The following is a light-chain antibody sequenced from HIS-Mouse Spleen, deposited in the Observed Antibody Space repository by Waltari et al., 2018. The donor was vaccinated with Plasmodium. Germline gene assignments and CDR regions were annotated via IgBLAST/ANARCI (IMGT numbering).Light chain of an antibody. J-gene: IGKJ2*01. Sequence: DIQMTHSPSSLSAFVGDRVTITRQASQDISNYLNWYQQKPGKAPKLLTYDASNLETGVPSRFSGSGSGTDFTFTISSLQPEDIATYYCQQYDNLPYTFGQGTKLEIK. V-gene: IGKV1-33*01. CDR3: QQYDNLPYT. CDR1: QDISNY. CDR2: DAS.